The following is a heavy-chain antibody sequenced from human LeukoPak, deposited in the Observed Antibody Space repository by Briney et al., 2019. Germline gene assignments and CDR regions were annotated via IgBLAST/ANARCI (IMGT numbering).Heavy chain of an antibody. Sequence: GGSLRVSCAASGFTFSGSAMHWVRQASGKGLEWVGRIRSKANSYATAYAASVKGRFTISRDDSKNTAYLQMNSLKTEDTAVYYCTRLGAAAAGTLNYYYGMDVWGQGTTVTVSS. J-gene: IGHJ6*02. CDR3: TRLGAAAAGTLNYYYGMDV. CDR1: GFTFSGSA. D-gene: IGHD6-13*01. CDR2: IRSKANSYAT. V-gene: IGHV3-73*01.